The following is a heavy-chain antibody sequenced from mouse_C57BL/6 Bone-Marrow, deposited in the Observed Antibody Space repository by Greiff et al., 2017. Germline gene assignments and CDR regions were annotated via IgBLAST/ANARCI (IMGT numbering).Heavy chain of an antibody. CDR2: IYPGSGST. Sequence: QVQLQQPGAELVKPGASVKMSCKASGYTFTSYWITWVKPRPGQGLEWIGEIYPGSGSTNYAEKFKSKATLTVDTSSSTAYMQLSSLTSEDSAVXYCARGPYDPYYYAMDYWGQGTSVTVSS. CDR1: GYTFTSYW. D-gene: IGHD2-3*01. J-gene: IGHJ4*01. V-gene: IGHV1-55*01. CDR3: ARGPYDPYYYAMDY.